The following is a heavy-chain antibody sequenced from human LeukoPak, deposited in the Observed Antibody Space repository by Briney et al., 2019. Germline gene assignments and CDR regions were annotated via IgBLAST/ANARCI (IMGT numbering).Heavy chain of an antibody. D-gene: IGHD3-22*01. Sequence: GGSLRLSCAASGFTFTNNCMHWVRQAPGKGLVWVSRINPDGRRTDYAGSVKGRFTISRDNAKNTLYLQMNSLGAEDTAVYYCARYFDSSGYRPFDYSGQGTLVTVSS. J-gene: IGHJ4*02. CDR3: ARYFDSSGYRPFDY. V-gene: IGHV3-74*01. CDR2: INPDGRRT. CDR1: GFTFTNNC.